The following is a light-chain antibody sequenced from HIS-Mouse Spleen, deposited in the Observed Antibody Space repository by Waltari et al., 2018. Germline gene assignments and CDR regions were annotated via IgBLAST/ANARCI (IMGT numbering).Light chain of an antibody. CDR1: SSNIGSNT. V-gene: IGLV1-44*01. J-gene: IGLJ1*01. CDR2: SNN. Sequence: QSVLTQPPSASGTPGQSVTISCSGSSSNIGSNTVNWYQQLPGTAPKLLIYSNNRRPPGVPDRFSGSKSGTSASLDISGLQAEDEADYYCAAWDDSLNGYVFGTGTKVTVL. CDR3: AAWDDSLNGYV.